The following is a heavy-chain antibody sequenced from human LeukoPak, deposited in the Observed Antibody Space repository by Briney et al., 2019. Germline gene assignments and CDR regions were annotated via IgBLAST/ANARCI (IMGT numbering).Heavy chain of an antibody. Sequence: GGSLRLSCAASGFTFSSYAMSWVRQAPGKGLEWISAISGSGGSTYYADSVKGRFTISRDNSKNTLYLQMNSLRAEDTAVYYCAKVRYNWNRDRYFDYWGQGTLVTVSS. CDR2: ISGSGGST. CDR1: GFTFSSYA. CDR3: AKVRYNWNRDRYFDY. D-gene: IGHD1-20*01. J-gene: IGHJ4*02. V-gene: IGHV3-23*01.